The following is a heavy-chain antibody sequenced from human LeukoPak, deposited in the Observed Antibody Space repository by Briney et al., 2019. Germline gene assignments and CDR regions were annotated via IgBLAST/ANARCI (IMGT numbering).Heavy chain of an antibody. CDR3: ARKAYHYDSSGYYPIFLRGHYFDY. D-gene: IGHD3-22*01. V-gene: IGHV4-34*01. J-gene: IGHJ4*02. CDR2: INHSGST. CDR1: GGSFSGYY. Sequence: TSETLSLTCAVYGGSFSGYYWSWIRQPPGKGLEWIGEINHSGSTNYNPSLKSRVTISVDTSKNQFSLKLSSVTAADTAVYYCARKAYHYDSSGYYPIFLRGHYFDYWGQGTLVTVSS.